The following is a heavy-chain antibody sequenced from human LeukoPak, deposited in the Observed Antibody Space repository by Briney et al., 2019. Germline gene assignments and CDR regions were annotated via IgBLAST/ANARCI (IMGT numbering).Heavy chain of an antibody. J-gene: IGHJ6*02. V-gene: IGHV3-66*01. D-gene: IGHD1-26*01. CDR2: IYSGGST. CDR1: GFTGYGNG. CDR3: ARYRDYDMDD. Sequence: GGSLSFSSAPSGFTGYGNGMSWDRQAPGKGLEWVAVIYSGGSTYYADSVKGRFDFSRDTSKNTLFLQMNSLRAEDTAVYYCARYRDYDMDDWGQGTTVTVSS.